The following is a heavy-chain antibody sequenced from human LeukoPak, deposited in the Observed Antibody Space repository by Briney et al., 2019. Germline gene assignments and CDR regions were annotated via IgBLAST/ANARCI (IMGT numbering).Heavy chain of an antibody. Sequence: PGGSLRLSCAASGFTFSDYWMHWVRQAPGKGLVWVSRINIDGSDTTYADSVRGRFTISRDNSENTLYLQMNSLRAEDTAVYYCAKSGFRESERRSWFDPWGQGTLVTVSS. CDR3: AKSGFRESERRSWFDP. CDR1: GFTFSDYW. V-gene: IGHV3-74*01. D-gene: IGHD1-1*01. J-gene: IGHJ5*02. CDR2: INIDGSDT.